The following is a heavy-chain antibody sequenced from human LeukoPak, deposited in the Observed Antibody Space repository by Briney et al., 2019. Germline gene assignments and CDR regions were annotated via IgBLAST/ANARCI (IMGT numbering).Heavy chain of an antibody. V-gene: IGHV3-9*01. CDR2: ISWNSGSI. J-gene: IGHJ4*02. CDR3: AKDYDILTGFDY. D-gene: IGHD3-9*01. Sequence: HTGGSLRLSCAASGFTFDDYAMHWVRQAPGKGLEWVSGISWNSGSIGYADSVKGRFTISRDNAKNSLYLQMNSLRAEDTALYYCAKDYDILTGFDYWGQGTLVTVSS. CDR1: GFTFDDYA.